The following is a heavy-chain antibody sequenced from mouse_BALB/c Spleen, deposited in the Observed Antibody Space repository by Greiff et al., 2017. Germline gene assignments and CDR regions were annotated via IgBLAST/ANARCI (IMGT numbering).Heavy chain of an antibody. CDR3: ARQAGSLLRPAWFAY. CDR2: ISSGGGST. D-gene: IGHD1-2*01. J-gene: IGHJ3*01. V-gene: IGHV5-12-1*01. CDR1: GFAFSSYD. Sequence: EVKVVESGGGLVKPGGSLKLSCAASGFAFSSYDMSWVRQTPEKRLEWVAYISSGGGSTYYPDTVKGRFTISRDNAKNTLYLQMSRLKSEDTAMYYCARQAGSLLRPAWFAYWGQGTLVTVSA.